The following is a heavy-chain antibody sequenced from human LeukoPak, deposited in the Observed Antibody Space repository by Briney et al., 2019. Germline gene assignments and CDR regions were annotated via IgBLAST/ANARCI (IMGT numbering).Heavy chain of an antibody. CDR1: GYTFTIYG. J-gene: IGHJ5*02. Sequence: ASVTVSCKASGYTFTIYGISWVRQAPGPGLEWMGWISAYNGNTNYAQKPQGRVTMTTDTSTSTVYMELRSLRSDDTAVYYCARSFVPYDSNFWYGFHPWGQGTLVTVSS. V-gene: IGHV1-18*01. CDR3: ARSFVPYDSNFWYGFHP. D-gene: IGHD6-13*01. CDR2: ISAYNGNT.